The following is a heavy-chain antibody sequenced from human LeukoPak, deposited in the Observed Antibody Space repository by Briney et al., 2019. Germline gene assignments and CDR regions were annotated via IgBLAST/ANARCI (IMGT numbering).Heavy chain of an antibody. J-gene: IGHJ4*02. Sequence: ASVKVSCKASGYTFTSYAMNWVRQAPGQGLEWMGWINTNTGNPTYAQGFTGRFVFSLDTFVSTAYLQISSLKAEDTAVYYCARDPNHYYDSSAYYGDYWGQGTLVTVSS. CDR1: GYTFTSYA. D-gene: IGHD3-22*01. CDR3: ARDPNHYYDSSAYYGDY. CDR2: INTNTGNP. V-gene: IGHV7-4-1*02.